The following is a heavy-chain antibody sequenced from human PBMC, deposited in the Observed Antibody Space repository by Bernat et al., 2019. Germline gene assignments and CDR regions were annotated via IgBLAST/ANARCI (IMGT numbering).Heavy chain of an antibody. CDR3: TRDNRCGNRVWPCEIYYYNGKDV. CDR2: IYYSGST. CDR1: VVSISLGGSY. Sequence: QVQLQESGPGLVKPSQTLSLPCTVSVVSISLGGSYWSWIRQHPGKGLEWTGSIYYSGSTYYNPPLKSRVTISVDASKNQFSLKLSSVTAAETAVYYCTRDNRCGNRVWPCEIYYYNGKDVWGQGTTVTVSS. J-gene: IGHJ6*02. V-gene: IGHV4-31*03. D-gene: IGHD1-14*01.